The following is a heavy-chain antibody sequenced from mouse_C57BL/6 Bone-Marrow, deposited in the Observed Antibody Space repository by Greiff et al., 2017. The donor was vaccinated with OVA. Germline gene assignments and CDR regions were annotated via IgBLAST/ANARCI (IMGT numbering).Heavy chain of an antibody. Sequence: QVQLQQSGAELARPGASVKLSCKASGYTFTSYGISWVKQRTGQGLEWIGEIYPRSGNTYYNEKFKGKATLTADKSYSTAYMELRSLTSEDSAVYFCARRDGYYAYWYFDVWGTGTTVTVSS. J-gene: IGHJ1*03. CDR3: ARRDGYYAYWYFDV. D-gene: IGHD2-3*01. CDR1: GYTFTSYG. V-gene: IGHV1-81*01. CDR2: IYPRSGNT.